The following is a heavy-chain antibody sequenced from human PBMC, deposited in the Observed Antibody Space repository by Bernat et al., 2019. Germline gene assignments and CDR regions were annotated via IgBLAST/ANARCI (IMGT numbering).Heavy chain of an antibody. J-gene: IGHJ4*02. V-gene: IGHV3-30*18. Sequence: QVQLVESGGGVVQPGRSLRLSCAASGFTFSSYGMHWVRQAPGKGLEWVAVISYDGSNKYYADSVKGRFTISRDNSKNTLYLQMNSLRAEDTAVYYCAKPGPASFVLGGRWGQGTLVTVSS. CDR1: GFTFSSYG. CDR3: AKPGPASFVLGGR. CDR2: ISYDGSNK. D-gene: IGHD4/OR15-4a*01.